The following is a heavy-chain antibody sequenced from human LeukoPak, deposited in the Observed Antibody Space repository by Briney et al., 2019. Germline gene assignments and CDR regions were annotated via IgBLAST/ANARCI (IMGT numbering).Heavy chain of an antibody. D-gene: IGHD2-15*01. CDR1: GFTFSTYA. CDR3: AKSPVSSCRGSFCYPFDY. J-gene: IGHJ4*02. CDR2: ISGSDDGT. Sequence: GGSLRLSCAASGFTFSTYAMSWVRQIPGKGLEWVSAISGSDDGTYYADSVKGRFTTSRDNSRNTLYLQMNTLRAEDTAVYFCAKSPVSSCRGSFCYPFDYWGQGNLVTASS. V-gene: IGHV3-23*01.